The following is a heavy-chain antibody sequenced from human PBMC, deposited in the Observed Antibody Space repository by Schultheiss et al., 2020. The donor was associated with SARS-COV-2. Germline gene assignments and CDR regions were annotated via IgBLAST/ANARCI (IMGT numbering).Heavy chain of an antibody. CDR2: ISYDGSNK. CDR3: ARGASWNLPLDY. V-gene: IGHV3-30*03. D-gene: IGHD1-1*01. J-gene: IGHJ4*02. Sequence: GGSLRLSCAASGFTFSSYGMHWVRQAPGKGLEWVAVISYDGSNKYYADSVKGRFTISRDNSKNTLYLQMNSLRAEDTAVYYCARGASWNLPLDYWGQGTLVTVSS. CDR1: GFTFSSYG.